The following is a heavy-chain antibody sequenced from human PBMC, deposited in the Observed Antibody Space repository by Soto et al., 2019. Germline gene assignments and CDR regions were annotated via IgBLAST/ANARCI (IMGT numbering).Heavy chain of an antibody. CDR3: ATLNSLGSDY. CDR1: GFTFSNFW. V-gene: IGHV3-74*01. Sequence: GGSLRLSCAASGFTFSNFWMHWVRQAPGKGLVWVSRIYSDGSGTTYADSVKGRFTISRDNAKSTLYLQMNSLRAEDTAVYYCATLNSLGSDYWGRGTLVTVSS. D-gene: IGHD5-18*01. J-gene: IGHJ4*02. CDR2: IYSDGSGT.